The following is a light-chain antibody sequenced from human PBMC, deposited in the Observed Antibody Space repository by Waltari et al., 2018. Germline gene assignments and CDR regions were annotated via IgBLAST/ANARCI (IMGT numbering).Light chain of an antibody. CDR1: SSNIGSNY. J-gene: IGLJ3*02. V-gene: IGLV1-44*01. CDR3: GTWDDSLKGWV. Sequence: QSVLTQPPSASGTPGQRVTISCSGSSSNIGSNYVNWYQQFPGTAPKVLIYSNDQGPSGVPDRFSGSKSGTSASLAISGLQSEDEADYYCGTWDDSLKGWVFGGGTKLTVL. CDR2: SND.